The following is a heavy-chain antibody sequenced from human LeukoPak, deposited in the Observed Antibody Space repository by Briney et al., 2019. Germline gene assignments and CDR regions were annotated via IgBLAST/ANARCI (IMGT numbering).Heavy chain of an antibody. J-gene: IGHJ4*02. D-gene: IGHD2-15*01. V-gene: IGHV3-53*01. CDR3: ARAIQFGGYFDY. Sequence: GGSLRLSCAASGFTFSSYDMSWVRQAPGKGLEWVSVIFGAGTTYYADSVKGRFTISRDNSKNTLYLQMNSLRAEDTAVYYCARAIQFGGYFDYWGQGTLVTVST. CDR1: GFTFSSYD. CDR2: IFGAGTT.